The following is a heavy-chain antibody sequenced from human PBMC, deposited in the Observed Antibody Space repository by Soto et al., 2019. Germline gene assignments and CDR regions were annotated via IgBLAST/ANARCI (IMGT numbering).Heavy chain of an antibody. CDR2: SSNSGTFS. CDR1: GFTFSDYY. D-gene: IGHD1-1*01. J-gene: IGHJ4*02. Sequence: GGSLRLSGEGSGFTFSDYYISWIRQAPGKGLEWISYSSNSGTFSRYADSVKGRFSISGDNTKNLLYLQMNSLRAEDTAVYYCARSGDNYNRLDYWGQGTPVTVSS. CDR3: ARSGDNYNRLDY. V-gene: IGHV3-11*06.